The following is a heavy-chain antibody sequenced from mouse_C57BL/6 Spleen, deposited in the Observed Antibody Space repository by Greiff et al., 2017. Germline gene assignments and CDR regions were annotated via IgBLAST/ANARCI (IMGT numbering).Heavy chain of an antibody. V-gene: IGHV5-17*01. CDR3: ARGLLYAMDY. CDR1: GFTFSDYG. CDR2: ISSGSSTI. Sequence: EVQRVESGGGLVKPGGSLKLSCAASGFTFSDYGMHWVRQAPEKGLEWVAYISSGSSTIYYADTVKGRFTISSDNAKNTLFLQMTSLRSEDTAMYYCARGLLYAMDYWGQGTSVTVSS. J-gene: IGHJ4*01. D-gene: IGHD3-1*01.